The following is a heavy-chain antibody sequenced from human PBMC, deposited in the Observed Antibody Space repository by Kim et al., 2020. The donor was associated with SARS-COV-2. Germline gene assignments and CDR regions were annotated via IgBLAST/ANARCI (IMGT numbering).Heavy chain of an antibody. Sequence: GGSLRLSCAASGFTFSSYAMHWVRQAPGKGLEWVAVISYDGSNKYYADSVKGRFTISRDNSKNTLYLQMNSLRAEDTAVYYCAREDLQGAGTVEMAPSFDYWGQGTLVTVSS. J-gene: IGHJ4*02. CDR1: GFTFSSYA. CDR2: ISYDGSNK. D-gene: IGHD4-4*01. CDR3: AREDLQGAGTVEMAPSFDY. V-gene: IGHV3-30*04.